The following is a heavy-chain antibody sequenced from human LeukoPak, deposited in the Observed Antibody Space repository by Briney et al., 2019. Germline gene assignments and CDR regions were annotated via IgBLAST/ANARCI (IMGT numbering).Heavy chain of an antibody. CDR2: IISSGTSI. D-gene: IGHD2-21*01. J-gene: IGHJ4*02. Sequence: GGSLRLSCAASGFAVSSYEMNWVRQAPGKRLEWVSYIISSGTSIYYADSVKGRFAISTDNGKNSLYLPMNSLRDEDTAVYYCARDLFYDYWGQGTLVTVSS. CDR3: ARDLFYDY. V-gene: IGHV3-48*03. CDR1: GFAVSSYE.